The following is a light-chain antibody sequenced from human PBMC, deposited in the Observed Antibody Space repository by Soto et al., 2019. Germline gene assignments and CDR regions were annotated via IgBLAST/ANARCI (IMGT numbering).Light chain of an antibody. CDR3: QQYGSSPPTT. CDR2: GAS. CDR1: QSVSSSY. J-gene: IGKJ5*01. V-gene: IGKV3-20*01. Sequence: EIVLTQSPGTLSLSPGERATLSCRASQSVSSSYLAWYQQKPGQAPRHLIYGASSRATGIPDRFSGSGSGTDFTLTISRLEPEDFAVYYWQQYGSSPPTTFGQGTRLEIK.